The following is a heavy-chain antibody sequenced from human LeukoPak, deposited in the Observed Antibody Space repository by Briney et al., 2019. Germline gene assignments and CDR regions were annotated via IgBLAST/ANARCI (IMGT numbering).Heavy chain of an antibody. V-gene: IGHV1-8*01. CDR1: GYTFTSYD. D-gene: IGHD3-22*01. CDR3: ARGIHYYDSSGPFDYYYYGMDV. J-gene: IGHJ6*02. CDR2: MNPNSGNA. Sequence: ASVKVSCKASGYTFTSYDINWVRQATGQGLEWMGWMNPNSGNAGYAQKFQGRVTMTRNTSISTVYMELSSLRSEDTAVYYCARGIHYYDSSGPFDYYYYGMDVWGQGTTVTVSS.